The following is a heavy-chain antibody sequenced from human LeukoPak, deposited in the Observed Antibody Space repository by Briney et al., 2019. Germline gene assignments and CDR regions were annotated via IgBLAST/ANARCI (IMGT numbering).Heavy chain of an antibody. J-gene: IGHJ4*02. D-gene: IGHD1-7*01. Sequence: GASVKVSCKTSGYTFTTYGITWVRQAPGQGLEWMGWISAYNGNTNYAQKLQGRVTMTTDTSTSTAYMELRSLRSDDTAVYYCARIRARMELPRYWGQGTLVTVSS. CDR1: GYTFTTYG. CDR3: ARIRARMELPRY. CDR2: ISAYNGNT. V-gene: IGHV1-18*01.